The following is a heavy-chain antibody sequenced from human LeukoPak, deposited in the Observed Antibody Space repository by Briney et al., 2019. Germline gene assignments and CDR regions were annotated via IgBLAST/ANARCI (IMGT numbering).Heavy chain of an antibody. D-gene: IGHD3-22*01. J-gene: IGHJ4*02. V-gene: IGHV4-39*07. CDR2: IYYSGST. Sequence: SETLSLTCTVSGGSISSSSYYWGWIRQPPGKGLEWIGSIYYSGSTNYNPSLKSRVTISVDTSKNQFSLKLSSVTAADTAVYYCARAERPQIVYYYDSSGLFDYWGQGTLVTVSS. CDR3: ARAERPQIVYYYDSSGLFDY. CDR1: GGSISSSSYY.